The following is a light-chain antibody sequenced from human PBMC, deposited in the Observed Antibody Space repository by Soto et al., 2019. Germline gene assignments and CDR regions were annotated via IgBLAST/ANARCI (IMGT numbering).Light chain of an antibody. CDR2: TNN. CDR3: ASWDDSLNGVV. Sequence: QSVLTQPPSASGTPGQRVTISCSGSNSNIGDNTVNWFQQLPGTAPKLLISTNNQRPSGVPDRFSGSKSGTSASLAISGLQSEDEADYYCASWDDSLNGVVFGGGTKPTVL. V-gene: IGLV1-44*01. CDR1: NSNIGDNT. J-gene: IGLJ2*01.